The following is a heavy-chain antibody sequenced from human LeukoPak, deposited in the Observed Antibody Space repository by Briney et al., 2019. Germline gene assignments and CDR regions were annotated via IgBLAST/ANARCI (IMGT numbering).Heavy chain of an antibody. Sequence: GGSLRLSCAASGFTVSSNYMSWVRQAPGKGLGWVSVIYSGGSTYYADSVKGRFTISRDNSKNTLYLQMNSLRAEDTAVYYCARDRGIAVAGYYYYYGMDVWGQGTTVTVSS. CDR2: IYSGGST. V-gene: IGHV3-53*01. CDR3: ARDRGIAVAGYYYYYGMDV. CDR1: GFTVSSNY. D-gene: IGHD6-19*01. J-gene: IGHJ6*02.